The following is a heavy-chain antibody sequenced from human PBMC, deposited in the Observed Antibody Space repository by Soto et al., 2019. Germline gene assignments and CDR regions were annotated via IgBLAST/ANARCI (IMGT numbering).Heavy chain of an antibody. J-gene: IGHJ5*02. Sequence: ASVKVSCKASGYTFTSYAMHWVRQAPGQRLEWMGWINAGNGNTKYSQKFQGRVTITRDTSASTAYMELSSLRSEDTAVYYCARGVSLYNWFAPWGQGTLVTVSS. CDR3: ARGVSLYNWFAP. CDR1: GYTFTSYA. V-gene: IGHV1-3*01. CDR2: INAGNGNT.